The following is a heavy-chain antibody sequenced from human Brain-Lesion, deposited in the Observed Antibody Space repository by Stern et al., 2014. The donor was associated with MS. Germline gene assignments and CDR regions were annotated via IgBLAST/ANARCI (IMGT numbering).Heavy chain of an antibody. J-gene: IGHJ5*02. CDR1: GGSISSSGYY. CDR3: ATTRWDLFTWNWFDP. CDR2: IHDSGST. Sequence: QVQLGQSGPGLVKPSQTLSLTCTVSGGSISSSGYYWSWIRQPADKGLEWIGRIHDSGSTYYNTSLKSLVTISMDTAKNPYSLKLPSVTAADTAVYYCATTRWDLFTWNWFDPWGQGTLVTVSS. V-gene: IGHV4-61*02. D-gene: IGHD1-26*01.